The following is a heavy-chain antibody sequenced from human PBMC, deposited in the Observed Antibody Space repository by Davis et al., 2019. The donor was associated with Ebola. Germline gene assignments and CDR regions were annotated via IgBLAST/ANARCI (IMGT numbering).Heavy chain of an antibody. V-gene: IGHV3-23*01. Sequence: PGGSLRLSCAASGFTFSTYAMSWVRQAPGKGLEWVSGITGRRITTYYADSVKGRFTISRDDSKNALYLQMNGLRVEDTAVYYCAKSYASDHIGRLDWGQGTLVTVSS. CDR2: ITGRRITT. CDR3: AKSYASDHIGRLD. CDR1: GFTFSTYA. J-gene: IGHJ4*02. D-gene: IGHD2-2*01.